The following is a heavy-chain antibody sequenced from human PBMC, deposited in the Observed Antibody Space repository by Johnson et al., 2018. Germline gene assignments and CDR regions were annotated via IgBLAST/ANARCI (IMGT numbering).Heavy chain of an antibody. V-gene: IGHV4-59*01. Sequence: QVQLVQSGPRLVKPSETLSLTCTVSGGSISSYYWSWIRPFPGKGLESIGHIYYSGSTNYNPSLQSRVTISVDTSKNQFPLKLNSVTAADTAVFFCARVRYYTSGSDAVDMWGQGTMVTVSS. CDR2: IYYSGST. CDR1: GGSISSYY. J-gene: IGHJ3*02. D-gene: IGHD3-10*01. CDR3: ARVRYYTSGSDAVDM.